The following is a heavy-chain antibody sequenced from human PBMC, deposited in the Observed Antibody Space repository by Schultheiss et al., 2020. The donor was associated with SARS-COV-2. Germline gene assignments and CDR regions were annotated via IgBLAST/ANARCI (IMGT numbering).Heavy chain of an antibody. CDR2: ISAYGSTT. CDR3: AREGAAAGAAAEN. V-gene: IGHV1-18*01. Sequence: ASVKVSCKASGYTFTEYGISWVRQAPGQGLEWMGWISAYGSTTNYAQKVQGRVTMTTETYTNTAYMELRSLRSDDTAMYYCAREGAAAGAAAENWGQGTLVTVSS. D-gene: IGHD6-13*01. J-gene: IGHJ4*02. CDR1: GYTFTEYG.